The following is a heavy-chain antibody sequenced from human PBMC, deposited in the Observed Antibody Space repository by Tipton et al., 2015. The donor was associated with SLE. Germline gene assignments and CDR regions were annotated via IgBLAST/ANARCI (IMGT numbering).Heavy chain of an antibody. Sequence: TLSLTCTVSGGSISSSSYYWGWIRQPPGKGLEWIGSIYYSGSTFYNPSLKSRVTISVDTSKNQFSLKLSSVTAADTAVYYCARRRGCFDIWGQGTMVTVSS. CDR2: IYYSGST. V-gene: IGHV4-39*01. CDR1: GGSISSSSYY. CDR3: ARRRGCFDI. D-gene: IGHD3-10*01. J-gene: IGHJ3*02.